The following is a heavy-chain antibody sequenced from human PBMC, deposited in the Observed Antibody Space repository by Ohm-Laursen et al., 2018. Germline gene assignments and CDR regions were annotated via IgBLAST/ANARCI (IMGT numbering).Heavy chain of an antibody. CDR2: IHYGGRT. V-gene: IGHV4-59*12. D-gene: IGHD6-19*01. J-gene: IGHJ4*02. CDR3: ARLPDHSGWPFDY. Sequence: GTLSLTCIVSDAAFRRDYWTWIRQFPGREMEWIGYIHYGGRTVYNPSLRSRLTMSIDTSKKQFSLRLTSATAADTAIYYCARLPDHSGWPFDYWGQGTLVTVSS. CDR1: DAAFRRDY.